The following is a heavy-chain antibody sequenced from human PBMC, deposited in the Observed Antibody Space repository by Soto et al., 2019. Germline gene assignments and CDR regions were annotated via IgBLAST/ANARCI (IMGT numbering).Heavy chain of an antibody. CDR1: GFIFSSYW. D-gene: IGHD3-22*01. CDR2: IRQDEKEK. V-gene: IGHV3-7*01. Sequence: PGGSLRRSCAVSGFIFSSYWMTWVRQAPGKGLEWVANIRQDEKEKFYVDSVEGRFIISRDNAKNSLYLQMNGLRVEDTAVYYCTTDSYSTMIEVRFDYWGHGTLVTVSS. J-gene: IGHJ4*01. CDR3: TTDSYSTMIEVRFDY.